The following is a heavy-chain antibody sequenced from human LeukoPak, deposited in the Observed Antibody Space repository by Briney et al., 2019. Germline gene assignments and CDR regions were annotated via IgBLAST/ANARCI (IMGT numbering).Heavy chain of an antibody. V-gene: IGHV3-9*01. Sequence: GGSLRLSCAASGFTFDDYAMHWVRQAPGKGLEWVSGISWNSGSISYADSVKGRFTISRDNAKNSLYLQMNSLRAEDTALYYCAKDIGGGSYYLFDYWGQGTLVTVSS. J-gene: IGHJ4*02. CDR1: GFTFDDYA. D-gene: IGHD1-26*01. CDR2: ISWNSGSI. CDR3: AKDIGGGSYYLFDY.